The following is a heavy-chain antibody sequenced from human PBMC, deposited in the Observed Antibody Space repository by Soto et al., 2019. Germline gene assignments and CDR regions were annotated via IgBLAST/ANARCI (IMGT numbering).Heavy chain of an antibody. D-gene: IGHD2-2*02. J-gene: IGHJ4*02. CDR2: ISSTGNTI. Sequence: GSLRLSCAASGFTFSTYSMNWVRQAPGKGLEWVSYISSTGNTIYYPDSVKGRFTISRHNSQNTLYLQMNSLRAEDMGVYYCARGEGYCSSTSCHRYYFDYWGQGTLVTVSS. CDR1: GFTFSTYS. CDR3: ARGEGYCSSTSCHRYYFDY. V-gene: IGHV3-48*01.